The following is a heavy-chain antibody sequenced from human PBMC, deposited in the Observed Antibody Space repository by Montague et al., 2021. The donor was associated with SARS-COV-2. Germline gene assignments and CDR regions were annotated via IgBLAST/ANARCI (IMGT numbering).Heavy chain of an antibody. Sequence: SLRLSCAASGFTSDDYAMHRVRQAPGKGLEWVSGISWNSGSTGYADSVKGRFTISRDNAKNSLYLQMNSLRAEDTALYYCAKEVGESPSFDYWGQGTLVTVSS. CDR3: AKEVGESPSFDY. CDR2: ISWNSGST. D-gene: IGHD2-15*01. V-gene: IGHV3-9*02. J-gene: IGHJ4*02. CDR1: GFTSDDYA.